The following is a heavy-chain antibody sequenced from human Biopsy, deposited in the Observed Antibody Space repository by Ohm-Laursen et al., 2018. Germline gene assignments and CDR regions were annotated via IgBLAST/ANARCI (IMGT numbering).Heavy chain of an antibody. CDR3: ARGRSHLLPDHDWFDP. D-gene: IGHD1-14*01. CDR2: ISRSTSHI. V-gene: IGHV3-21*06. Sequence: SLRLSCAASGFSLTNYTINWVRQAPGKGLEWVSSISRSTSHILYAETLKGRFTSSRDNAKNSVYLQMNGLRVEDTAVYYCARGRSHLLPDHDWFDPWGQGTLSPSPQ. J-gene: IGHJ5*02. CDR1: GFSLTNYT.